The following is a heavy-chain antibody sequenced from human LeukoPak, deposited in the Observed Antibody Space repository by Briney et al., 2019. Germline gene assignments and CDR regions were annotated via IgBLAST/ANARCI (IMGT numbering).Heavy chain of an antibody. CDR3: GRLTYSGHNVFDI. Sequence: GASLRLSYAASGFTFSSYAMSWVRQAPGKGLEWVSAISGSGGSTYYADSVKGRFTISRDNSKNTLYLQMSSLRAEDTAVFYCGRLTYSGHNVFDIWGRGTMVTVSS. CDR1: GFTFSSYA. D-gene: IGHD2-21*01. J-gene: IGHJ3*02. V-gene: IGHV3-23*01. CDR2: ISGSGGST.